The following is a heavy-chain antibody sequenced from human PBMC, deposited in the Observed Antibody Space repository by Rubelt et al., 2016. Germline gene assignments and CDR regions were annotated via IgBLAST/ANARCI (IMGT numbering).Heavy chain of an antibody. CDR3: ARVYTSTSGRGLDY. Sequence: VQLVESGGGLVQPGGSLRLSCAASGFTFSSYAMSWVRQAPGKGLEWVSGISGSGGGTYYADPVKGRFTISRDNAKNSLNLQINSLIADDTAIYYCARVYTSTSGRGLDYWGQGTLVTVSS. D-gene: IGHD6-6*01. J-gene: IGHJ4*02. CDR1: GFTFSSYA. V-gene: IGHV3-23*04. CDR2: ISGSGGGT.